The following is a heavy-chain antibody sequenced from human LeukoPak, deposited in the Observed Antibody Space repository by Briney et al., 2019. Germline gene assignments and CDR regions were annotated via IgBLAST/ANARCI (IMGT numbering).Heavy chain of an antibody. J-gene: IGHJ5*02. CDR2: IHQSGDT. CDR3: ARMLAARPDDDR. CDR1: GDSITTGGYY. Sequence: SQTLSLTCTVSGDSITTGGYYRSWIRQPPGKGLEWKGYIHQSGDTYSNPSLRSRVTISADRSNNQFSLRVSSVTAADTAVYYCARMLAARPDDDRWGQGTLVTVSS. D-gene: IGHD6-6*01. V-gene: IGHV4-30-2*01.